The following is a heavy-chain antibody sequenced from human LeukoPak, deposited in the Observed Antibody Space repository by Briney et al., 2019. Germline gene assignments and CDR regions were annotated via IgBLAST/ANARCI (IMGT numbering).Heavy chain of an antibody. CDR3: ARAILSGYPDS. CDR2: IYYSGST. J-gene: IGHJ4*02. Sequence: SETLSLTCSVSGGSISTYYWTWIRQPPGKGLEWIGYIYYSGSTNYNPSLKSRVTISLDTSKNQFSLKLSSVTAADTAVYYCARAILSGYPDSWGQGTLVIVFS. D-gene: IGHD3-3*01. V-gene: IGHV4-59*01. CDR1: GGSISTYY.